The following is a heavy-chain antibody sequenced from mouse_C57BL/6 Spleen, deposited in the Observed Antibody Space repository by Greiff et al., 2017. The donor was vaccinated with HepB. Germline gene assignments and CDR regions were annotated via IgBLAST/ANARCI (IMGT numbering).Heavy chain of an antibody. Sequence: QVQLKQPGAELVKPGALVKVSCKASGYTFTSYWMHWVKQRPGQGLEWIGRIHPSDSDTNYNQKFKGKATLTVDKSSSTAYMQLSSLTSEDSAVYYCAMGYYGSKFAYWGQGTLVTVSA. CDR2: IHPSDSDT. CDR3: AMGYYGSKFAY. D-gene: IGHD1-1*01. CDR1: GYTFTSYW. J-gene: IGHJ3*01. V-gene: IGHV1-74*01.